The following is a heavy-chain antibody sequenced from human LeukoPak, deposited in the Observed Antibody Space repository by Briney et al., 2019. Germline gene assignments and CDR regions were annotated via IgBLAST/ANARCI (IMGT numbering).Heavy chain of an antibody. Sequence: GALRLSCAASGFTFSSYSMNWVRQAPGKGLEWVSYISSSSSTIYHADSVKGRFTISRDNAKNSLYLQMNSLRAEDTAVYYCASAYGSGSYYYYYYMDVWGKGTTVTVSS. D-gene: IGHD3-10*01. J-gene: IGHJ6*03. V-gene: IGHV3-48*01. CDR2: ISSSSSTI. CDR1: GFTFSSYS. CDR3: ASAYGSGSYYYYYYMDV.